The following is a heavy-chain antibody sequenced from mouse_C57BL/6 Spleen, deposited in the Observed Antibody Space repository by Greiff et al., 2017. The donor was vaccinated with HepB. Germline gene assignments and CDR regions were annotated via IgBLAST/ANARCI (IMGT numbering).Heavy chain of an antibody. D-gene: IGHD1-1*01. CDR1: GYTFTSYW. Sequence: QVQLQQPGAELVKPGASVKLSCKASGYTFTSYWMHWVKQRPGQGLEWIGMIHPNSGSTNYNEKFKSKATLTVDKSSSTAYMQLSSLTSEDSAVYYCARSPITTVTEAYFDVWGTGTTVTVSS. CDR2: IHPNSGST. CDR3: ARSPITTVTEAYFDV. J-gene: IGHJ1*03. V-gene: IGHV1-64*01.